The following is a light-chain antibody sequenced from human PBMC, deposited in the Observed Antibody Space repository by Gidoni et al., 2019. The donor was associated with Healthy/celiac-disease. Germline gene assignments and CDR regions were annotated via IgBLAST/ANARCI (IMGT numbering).Light chain of an antibody. CDR3: MQALQTPPT. J-gene: IGKJ4*01. CDR2: LGS. Sequence: DIVMPQSPLSLPVTPGEPASISCRSSQSLLHSNGYNYLDWYLQKPGQSPQLLIYLGSNRASGVPDRCSGSGSGTDFTLKISRVEAEDVGVYYCMQALQTPPTFGGGTKVEIK. V-gene: IGKV2-28*01. CDR1: QSLLHSNGYNY.